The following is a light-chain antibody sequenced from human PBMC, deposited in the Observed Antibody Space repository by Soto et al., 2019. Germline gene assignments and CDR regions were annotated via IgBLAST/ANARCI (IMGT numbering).Light chain of an antibody. CDR3: CSYAGSNPV. J-gene: IGLJ3*02. CDR1: SSDVGAYNY. CDR2: EVT. V-gene: IGLV2-8*01. Sequence: QSALTQPPSASGSPGQSVTISCSGTSSDVGAYNYGYWYQHHPGKPPKLMIYEVTRRPSGVPDCSSDSKSGNTAALTVSGLQAEDEADYYCCSYAGSNPVFGGGTKLTVL.